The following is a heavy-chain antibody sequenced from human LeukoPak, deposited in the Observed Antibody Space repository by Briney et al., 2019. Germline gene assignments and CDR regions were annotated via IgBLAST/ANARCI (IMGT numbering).Heavy chain of an antibody. D-gene: IGHD6-6*01. V-gene: IGHV4-59*01. CDR2: IYYSGST. Sequence: PSETLSLTCTVSGGSISSYYWSWIRQPPGKGLEWIGYIYYSGSTNYNPSLKSRVTISVDTSKNQFSLKLSSVSAAGTAVYYCARGSPYSSSFCFDYSGQGTLVTVSS. J-gene: IGHJ4*02. CDR3: ARGSPYSSSFCFDY. CDR1: GGSISSYY.